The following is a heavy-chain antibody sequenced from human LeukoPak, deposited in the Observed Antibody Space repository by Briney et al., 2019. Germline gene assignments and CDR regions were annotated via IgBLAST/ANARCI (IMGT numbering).Heavy chain of an antibody. CDR2: IYYSGST. CDR3: ARRTGYLNYYYYYYVDV. D-gene: IGHD3/OR15-3a*01. V-gene: IGHV4-59*01. Sequence: PSETLSLTCSVSDGSISSYYWSWIRQPPGKGLEWIGYIYYSGSTNYNPSLKSRVTISVDTSKNQFSLKLSSVTAADSAVYYCARRTGYLNYYYYYYVDVWGNGTTVTVSS. CDR1: DGSISSYY. J-gene: IGHJ6*03.